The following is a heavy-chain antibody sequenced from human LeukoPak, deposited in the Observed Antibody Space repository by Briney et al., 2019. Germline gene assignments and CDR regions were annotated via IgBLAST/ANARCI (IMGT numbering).Heavy chain of an antibody. CDR1: GHTFTGYY. Sequence: GASMKVSCKASGHTFTGYYMHWVRQAPGQGLEWMGWINPKSGGTNYAQRFQGRVTMTRDTSISTAYMELSRLTSDDTAVYYCAREYSSGWLDVFDIWGQGTMVTVSS. J-gene: IGHJ3*02. CDR2: INPKSGGT. V-gene: IGHV1-2*02. D-gene: IGHD6-19*01. CDR3: AREYSSGWLDVFDI.